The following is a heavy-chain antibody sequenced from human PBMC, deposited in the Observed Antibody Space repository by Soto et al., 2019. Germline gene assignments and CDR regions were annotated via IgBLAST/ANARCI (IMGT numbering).Heavy chain of an antibody. CDR3: AKDLQSVIVATIGDYYYGMDV. CDR2: ISYDGSNK. V-gene: IGHV3-30*18. CDR1: GFTFSSYG. D-gene: IGHD5-12*01. Sequence: QVQLVESGGGVVQPGRSLRLSCAASGFTFSSYGMHWVRQAPGKGLEWVAVISYDGSNKYYADSVKGRFTISRDNSMNTLYLQMNSLRAEDTAVYYCAKDLQSVIVATIGDYYYGMDVWGQGTTVTVSS. J-gene: IGHJ6*02.